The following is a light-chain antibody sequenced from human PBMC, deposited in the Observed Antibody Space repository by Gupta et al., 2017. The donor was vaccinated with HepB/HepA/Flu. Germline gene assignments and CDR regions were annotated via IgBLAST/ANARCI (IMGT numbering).Light chain of an antibody. CDR2: TNT. V-gene: IGLV1-40*01. J-gene: IGLJ2*01. Sequence: QSVLTQPPSVSGAPGQRVTIPCPGSSSNIGAGYDVHWYQQLPGTAPKLLIYTNTNRPSGVPDRFSGSKSGTSASLAITGLQAEDEADYYCQSYDNSVSGSVFGGGTKLTVL. CDR1: SSNIGAGYD. CDR3: QSYDNSVSGSV.